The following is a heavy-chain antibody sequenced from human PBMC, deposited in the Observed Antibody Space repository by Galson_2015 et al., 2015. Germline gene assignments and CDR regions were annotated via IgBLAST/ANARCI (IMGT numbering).Heavy chain of an antibody. J-gene: IGHJ3*02. CDR2: IKQDGSEK. Sequence: SLRLSCAASGFTFSSYWMSWVRQAPGKGLEWAANIKQDGSEKYYVDSVKGRFTISRDNAKNSLYLQMNSLRAEDTAVYYCARLRWAYAFEIWGQGTMLTVSS. CDR3: ARLRWAYAFEI. V-gene: IGHV3-7*01. CDR1: GFTFSSYW. D-gene: IGHD1-26*01.